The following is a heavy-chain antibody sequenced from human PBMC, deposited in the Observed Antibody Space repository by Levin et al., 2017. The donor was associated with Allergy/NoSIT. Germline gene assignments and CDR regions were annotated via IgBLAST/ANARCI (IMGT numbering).Heavy chain of an antibody. D-gene: IGHD1-1*01. CDR3: AKKQCGTRGFSFDV. V-gene: IGHV3-23*01. CDR1: GFTISEYA. CDR2: ITGGGFNT. J-gene: IGHJ3*01. Sequence: GGSLRLSCAVSGFTISEYAMAWVRQAPGKGLEWVSVITGGGFNTYYGDSVKGRFTVSRDDSKDTLYLDLNSLRAEDTAVYYCAKKQCGTRGFSFDVWGQGTMVTVSS.